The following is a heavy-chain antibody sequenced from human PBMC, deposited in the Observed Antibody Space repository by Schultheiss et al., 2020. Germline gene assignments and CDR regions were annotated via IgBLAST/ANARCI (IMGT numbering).Heavy chain of an antibody. J-gene: IGHJ6*02. CDR3: ARLLRPPYYYGMDV. CDR1: GGSISSSSYY. V-gene: IGHV4-39*01. D-gene: IGHD3-22*01. Sequence: SQTLSLTCTVSGGSISSSSYYWGWIRQPPGKGLEWIGSIYYSGSTYYNPSLKSRVTISVDTSKNQFSLKLSSVTAADTAVYYCARLLRPPYYYGMDVWGQGTTVTVSS. CDR2: IYYSGST.